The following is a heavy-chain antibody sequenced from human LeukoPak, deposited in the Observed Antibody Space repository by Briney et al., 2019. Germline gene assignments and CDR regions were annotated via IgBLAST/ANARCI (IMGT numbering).Heavy chain of an antibody. D-gene: IGHD6-13*01. CDR2: INPNSGGT. CDR3: ARGIPSVAAAGATDFDY. CDR1: GYTFTCYY. J-gene: IGHJ4*02. Sequence: GASVKVSCKASGYTFTCYYMHWVRQAPGQGLEWMGWINPNSGGTNYAQKFQGRVTMTRDTSISTAYMELSRLRSDDTAVYYCARGIPSVAAAGATDFDYWGQGTLVTVSS. V-gene: IGHV1-2*02.